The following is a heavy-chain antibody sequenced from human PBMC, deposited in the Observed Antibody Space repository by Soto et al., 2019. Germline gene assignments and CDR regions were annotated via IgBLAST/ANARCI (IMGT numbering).Heavy chain of an antibody. J-gene: IGHJ4*02. Sequence: QVQLQQWGAGLLKPSETLSLTCAVYGGSFSGYYWSWIRQPPGKGLEWIGEINHSGSTNYNPSLKRRLTISVEMSKNQFSRKLSAVTAADTAVYYCARVYCTGRSTSCYRRPFDYWGQGTLVTVSS. CDR2: INHSGST. D-gene: IGHD2-2*02. CDR1: GGSFSGYY. V-gene: IGHV4-34*01. CDR3: ARVYCTGRSTSCYRRPFDY.